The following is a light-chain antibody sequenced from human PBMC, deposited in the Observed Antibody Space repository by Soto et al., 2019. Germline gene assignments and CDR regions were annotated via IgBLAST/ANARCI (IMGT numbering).Light chain of an antibody. Sequence: QAVVTQPPSVSGTPGLRVNISCSGGISNIGKDTVNWYQQLPGTAPKLLMFYDDKRPSGVPDRFSGSRSGTSASLAISGLQSDDEAVYFCSTWDDSLNGWVFGGGTKVTVL. CDR3: STWDDSLNGWV. V-gene: IGLV1-44*01. J-gene: IGLJ3*02. CDR1: ISNIGKDT. CDR2: YDD.